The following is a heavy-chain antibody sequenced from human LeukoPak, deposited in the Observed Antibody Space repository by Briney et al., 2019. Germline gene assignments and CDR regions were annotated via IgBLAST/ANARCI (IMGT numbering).Heavy chain of an antibody. CDR1: GGSISSYY. D-gene: IGHD2-2*01. Sequence: SETLSLTCTVSGGSISSYYWSWIRQPAGKGLESIGRIYTSGSTNYNPSLKSRVTMSVDTSKNQFSLKLSSVTAADTAVYYCARDLGTSSTSWIDYWGQGTLVTVSS. V-gene: IGHV4-4*07. CDR2: IYTSGST. CDR3: ARDLGTSSTSWIDY. J-gene: IGHJ4*02.